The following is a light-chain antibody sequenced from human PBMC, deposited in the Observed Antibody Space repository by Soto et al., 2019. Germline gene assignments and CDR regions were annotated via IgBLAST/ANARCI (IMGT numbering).Light chain of an antibody. CDR2: GTS. V-gene: IGKV3-20*01. CDR1: QSVSSN. J-gene: IGKJ4*01. Sequence: EIVMTQSPATLSVSPGERATLSCRAGQSVSSNLAWYQQKPGQAPRLLIYGTSSRATGIPDRFSGSGSGTDFTLTISRLEPEDSAVYYCQQYGSSPLTFGGGTKVDI. CDR3: QQYGSSPLT.